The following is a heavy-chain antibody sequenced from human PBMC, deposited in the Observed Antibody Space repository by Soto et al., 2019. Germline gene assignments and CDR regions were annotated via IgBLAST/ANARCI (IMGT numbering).Heavy chain of an antibody. CDR1: GYIFISYG. Sequence: SVKVSCKASGYIFISYGISWVRQAPGQGLEWMGGIIPIFGTANYAQKFQGRVTITADESTSTAYMELSSLRSEDTAVYYCARGARYFDWLPNSNHYYYGMDVWGQGTTVTVSS. CDR2: IIPIFGTA. J-gene: IGHJ6*02. D-gene: IGHD3-9*01. V-gene: IGHV1-69*13. CDR3: ARGARYFDWLPNSNHYYYGMDV.